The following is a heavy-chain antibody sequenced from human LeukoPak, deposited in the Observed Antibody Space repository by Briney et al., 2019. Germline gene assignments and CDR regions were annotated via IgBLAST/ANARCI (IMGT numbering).Heavy chain of an antibody. D-gene: IGHD3-10*01. J-gene: IGHJ4*02. CDR2: IYSGGST. CDR1: GFTFSSNY. V-gene: IGHV3-66*01. CDR3: ARDGRGEIGYYGSGSSIDY. Sequence: GGSLRLSCAASGFTFSSNYMSWVRQAPGKGLEWVSVIYSGGSTYYADSVKGRFTISRDNSKNTLYLQMNSLRAEDTAVYYCARDGRGEIGYYGSGSSIDYWGQGTLVTVSS.